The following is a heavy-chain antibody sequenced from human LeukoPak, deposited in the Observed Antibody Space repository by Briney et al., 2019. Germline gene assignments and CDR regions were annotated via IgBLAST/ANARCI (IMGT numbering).Heavy chain of an antibody. Sequence: SETLSLTCTVSGGSISSDRFYWTWVRQPAGKGLEWIGRIKSSNTNYNPSLKSRVSISLDTSTNQFSLKLSSLTAADAAVYYCARVPDWTYVPDYWGKGTLVTVSS. CDR1: GGSISSDRFY. CDR3: ARVPDWTYVPDY. D-gene: IGHD3-16*01. CDR2: IKSSNT. V-gene: IGHV4-61*02. J-gene: IGHJ4*02.